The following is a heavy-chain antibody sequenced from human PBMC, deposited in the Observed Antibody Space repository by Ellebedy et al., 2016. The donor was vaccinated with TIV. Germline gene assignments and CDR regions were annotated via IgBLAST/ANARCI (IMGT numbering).Heavy chain of an antibody. CDR2: IYYSGST. CDR3: ARDSYCSSTSCYGIGWFDP. Sequence: GSLRLSXTVSGGSISSYYWSWIRQPPGKGLEWIGYIYYSGSTNYNPSLKSRVTISVDTSKNQFSLKLSSVTAADTAVYYCARDSYCSSTSCYGIGWFDPWGQGTLVTVSS. CDR1: GGSISSYY. J-gene: IGHJ5*02. V-gene: IGHV4-59*12. D-gene: IGHD2-2*01.